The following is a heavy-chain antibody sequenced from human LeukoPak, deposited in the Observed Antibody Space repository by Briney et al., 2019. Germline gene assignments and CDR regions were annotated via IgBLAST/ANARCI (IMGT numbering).Heavy chain of an antibody. CDR2: ISGSGRST. CDR3: AKTGGSSGWYEDY. D-gene: IGHD6-19*01. Sequence: PGGSLRLSCAASGFTFSSYDMNWVRQAPGKGLEWVSLISGSGRSTYYADSVKGRFTISRDNSKNTLYLQMNSLRAEDTALYYCAKTGGSSGWYEDYWGQGTLVTVSS. V-gene: IGHV3-23*01. CDR1: GFTFSSYD. J-gene: IGHJ4*02.